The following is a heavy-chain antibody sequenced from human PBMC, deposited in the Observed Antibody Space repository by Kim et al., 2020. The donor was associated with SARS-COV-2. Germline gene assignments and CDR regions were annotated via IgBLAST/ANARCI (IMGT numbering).Heavy chain of an antibody. D-gene: IGHD6-13*01. CDR3: AIAAADYLGWFDP. V-gene: IGHV1-2*04. CDR2: INPNSGGT. Sequence: ASVKVSCKASGYTFTGYYMHWVRQAPGQGLEWMGWINPNSGGTNYAQKFQGWVTMTRDTSISTAYMELSRLRSDDTAVYYCAIAAADYLGWFDPWGQGTLVTVSS. CDR1: GYTFTGYY. J-gene: IGHJ5*02.